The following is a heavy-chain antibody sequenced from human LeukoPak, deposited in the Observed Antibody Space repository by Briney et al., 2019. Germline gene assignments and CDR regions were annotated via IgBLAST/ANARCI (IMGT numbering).Heavy chain of an antibody. CDR3: ARGVIMGAFDI. Sequence: SETLSLTCAVYGGSFSGYYWSWIRQPPGKGLEWIGEINHSGSTNYNPSLKSRVTISVDTSKNQFSLKLSSVTAADTAVYYCARGVIMGAFDIRGHGTMVTVSS. CDR1: GGSFSGYY. D-gene: IGHD3-16*02. J-gene: IGHJ3*02. V-gene: IGHV4-34*01. CDR2: INHSGST.